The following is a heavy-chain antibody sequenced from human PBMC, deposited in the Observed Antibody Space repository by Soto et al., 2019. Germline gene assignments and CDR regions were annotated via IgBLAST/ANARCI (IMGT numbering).Heavy chain of an antibody. CDR1: GYSFTRYW. V-gene: IGHV5-10-1*01. CDR3: ARRDDYGDFSDY. CDR2: IDPSDSYT. D-gene: IGHD4-17*01. Sequence: PGESLKISGKGSGYSFTRYWISWVRQMPGKGLEWMGRIDPSDSYTNYSPSFQGHVTISADKSISTAYLQWSSLKASDTAMYYCARRDDYGDFSDYWGQGTLVTVSS. J-gene: IGHJ4*02.